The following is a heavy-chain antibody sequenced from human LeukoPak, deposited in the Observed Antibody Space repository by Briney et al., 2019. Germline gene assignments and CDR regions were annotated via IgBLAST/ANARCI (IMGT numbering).Heavy chain of an antibody. D-gene: IGHD4/OR15-4a*01. J-gene: IGHJ4*02. Sequence: GGSLRLSCAASGFTFSSYAMSWVRQAPGKGLEWVSAISGSGGSTYYADSVRGRFTISRDNSKNTLYLQMNSLRVEDTAVYFCARDPGAFPYFFDSWGQGTLVTVSS. CDR3: ARDPGAFPYFFDS. V-gene: IGHV3-23*01. CDR1: GFTFSSYA. CDR2: ISGSGGST.